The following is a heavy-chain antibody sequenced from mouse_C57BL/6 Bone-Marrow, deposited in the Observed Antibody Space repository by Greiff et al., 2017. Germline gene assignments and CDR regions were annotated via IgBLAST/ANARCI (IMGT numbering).Heavy chain of an antibody. Sequence: EVKLVESGGGLVQPGGSMKLSCAASGFTFSDAWMDWVRQSPEKGLEWVAEIRNKANNHATYYAESVKGRFTISRDDSKSSVYLQMNSLRAEDTGIYYCTREGYLRFWFAYWGQGTLVTVSA. CDR1: GFTFSDAW. J-gene: IGHJ3*01. CDR3: TREGYLRFWFAY. V-gene: IGHV6-6*01. D-gene: IGHD2-3*01. CDR2: IRNKANNHAT.